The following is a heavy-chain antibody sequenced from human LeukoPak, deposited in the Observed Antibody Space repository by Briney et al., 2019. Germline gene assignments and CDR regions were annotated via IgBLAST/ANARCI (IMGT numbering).Heavy chain of an antibody. V-gene: IGHV3-21*01. CDR3: ARSEPVAAIDY. D-gene: IGHD1-14*01. Sequence: GGSLRLSCAASGFTFSSYTMHWVRQAPGKGLEWVPSISSTSGFIYYADSVKGRFTISRDNAKNSLYLQMNSLRAEDTAVYYCARSEPVAAIDYWGQGTLVTVSS. CDR2: ISSTSGFI. J-gene: IGHJ4*02. CDR1: GFTFSSYT.